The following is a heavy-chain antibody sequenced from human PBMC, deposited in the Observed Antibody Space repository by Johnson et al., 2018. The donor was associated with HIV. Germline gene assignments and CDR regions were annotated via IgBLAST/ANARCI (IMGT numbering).Heavy chain of an antibody. CDR3: AKELADSSGYYADAFDI. V-gene: IGHV3-30*14. CDR2: ISYDGSNK. J-gene: IGHJ3*02. CDR1: GFTFSSYA. Sequence: QVQLVESGGGVVQPGRSLRLSCAASGFTFSSYAMHWVRQAPGKGLEWVAVISYDGSNKYYADSVKGRFTISRDNSKNTLYLQMDSLRAEDMGVYYCAKELADSSGYYADAFDIWGQGTMVTVSS. D-gene: IGHD3-22*01.